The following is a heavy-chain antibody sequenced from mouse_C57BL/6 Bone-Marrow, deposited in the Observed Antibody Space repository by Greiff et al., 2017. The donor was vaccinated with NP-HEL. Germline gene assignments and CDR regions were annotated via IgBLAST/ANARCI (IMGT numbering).Heavy chain of an antibody. CDR3: ASPYYDYAWFAY. CDR1: GFSLTSYG. CDR2: IWSGGSS. D-gene: IGHD2-4*01. V-gene: IGHV2-2*01. J-gene: IGHJ3*01. Sequence: QVQLLQSGPGLVQPSQSLSITCTVSGFSLTSYGVPWVRQSPGKGLEWLGVIWSGGSSDYNAAFISRLSINNDNSKIQVFFKMNSLQAYDTAIYYCASPYYDYAWFAYWGQGTLVTVSA.